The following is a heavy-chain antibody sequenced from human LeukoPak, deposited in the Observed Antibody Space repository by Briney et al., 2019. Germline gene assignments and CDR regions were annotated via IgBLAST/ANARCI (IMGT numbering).Heavy chain of an antibody. Sequence: SETLSLTCTVSGGSISSYYWSWIRQPPGKGLEWIGRIYTSGSTNYNPSLKSRVTMSVDTSKNQFSLKLSSVTAADTAVYYCARGRIVGATARYYFDYWGQGTLVTVSS. J-gene: IGHJ4*02. CDR2: IYTSGST. V-gene: IGHV4-4*07. CDR1: GGSISSYY. CDR3: ARGRIVGATARYYFDY. D-gene: IGHD1-26*01.